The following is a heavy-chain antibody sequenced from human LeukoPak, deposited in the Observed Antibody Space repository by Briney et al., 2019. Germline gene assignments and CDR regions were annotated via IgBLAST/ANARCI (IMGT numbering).Heavy chain of an antibody. CDR3: ARQSQLGQMNFDY. Sequence: SETLSLTCTVSGGSISSSSYYWGWIRQPLGKGLEWIGSTYYSGSTYYSPSLKSRVTISVDTSKNQFSLKLSSVTAADAAVYYCARQSQLGQMNFDYWGQGTLVTVSS. D-gene: IGHD1-1*01. CDR1: GGSISSSSYY. J-gene: IGHJ4*02. CDR2: TYYSGST. V-gene: IGHV4-39*01.